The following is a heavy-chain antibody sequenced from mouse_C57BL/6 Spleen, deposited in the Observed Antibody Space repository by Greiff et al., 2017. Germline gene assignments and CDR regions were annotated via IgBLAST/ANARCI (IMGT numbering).Heavy chain of an antibody. V-gene: IGHV1-66*01. D-gene: IGHD1-1*01. CDR1: GYSFTSYY. J-gene: IGHJ1*03. CDR3: ARSDGSSYYWYFDV. Sequence: QVQLQQSGPELVKPGASVKISCKASGYSFTSYYIHWVKQRPGQGLEWIGWIYPGSGNTKYNEKFKGKATLTADTSSSTAYMQLSSLTSEDSAVYYCARSDGSSYYWYFDVWGTGTTVTASS. CDR2: IYPGSGNT.